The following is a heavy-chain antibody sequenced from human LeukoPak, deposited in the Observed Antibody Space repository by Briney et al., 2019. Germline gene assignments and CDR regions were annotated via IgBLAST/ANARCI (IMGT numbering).Heavy chain of an antibody. CDR3: AKDGGDVLRFLGWLAYYYGMDV. CDR2: ISGSGGST. Sequence: QTGGSLRLSCAASGFTFSSYAMSWVRQAPGKGLEWVSAISGSGGSTYYADSVKGRFTISRDNSKNTLYLQMNSLRAEDTAVYYCAKDGGDVLRFLGWLAYYYGMDVWGQGTTVTVSS. CDR1: GFTFSSYA. V-gene: IGHV3-23*01. D-gene: IGHD3-3*01. J-gene: IGHJ6*02.